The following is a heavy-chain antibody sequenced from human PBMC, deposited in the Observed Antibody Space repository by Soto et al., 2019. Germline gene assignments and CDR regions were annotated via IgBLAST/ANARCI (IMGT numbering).Heavy chain of an antibody. CDR3: AKLGYCISTSCGSAFAI. Sequence: GGSLRLSCAASGFTFSSYGMHWVRQAPGKGLEWVAVISYDGSNKYYADSVKGRFTISRDNSKNTLYLQMNSLRAEDTAVYYCAKLGYCISTSCGSAFAIRGKGTMVTVSS. CDR1: GFTFSSYG. D-gene: IGHD2-2*01. CDR2: ISYDGSNK. J-gene: IGHJ3*02. V-gene: IGHV3-30*18.